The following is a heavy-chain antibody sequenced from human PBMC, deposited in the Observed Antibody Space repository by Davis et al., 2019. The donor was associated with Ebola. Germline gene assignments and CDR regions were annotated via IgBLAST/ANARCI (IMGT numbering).Heavy chain of an antibody. CDR3: ARGYYYESSGYRT. CDR2: IYIRNDT. J-gene: IGHJ5*02. Sequence: PGGSLRLSCAVSGFAVTSNFMTWARQAPGKGLEWVSAIYIRNDTYYADSVKGRFTISRDNSKKALYLQMTSLRAEDTAVYYCARGYYYESSGYRTWGQGTLVTVSS. D-gene: IGHD3-22*01. V-gene: IGHV3-53*01. CDR1: GFAVTSNF.